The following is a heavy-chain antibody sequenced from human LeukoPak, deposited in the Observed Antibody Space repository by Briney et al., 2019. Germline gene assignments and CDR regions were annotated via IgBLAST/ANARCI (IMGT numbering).Heavy chain of an antibody. CDR1: GFTFSSYS. CDR3: ARDMDDIVVVVPATSAFDY. V-gene: IGHV3-21*01. Sequence: GGSLRLSCAASGFTFSSYSMNWVRQAPGKGLEWVSSISSSSSYIYYADSVKGRFTISRDNAKNSLYLQMNSLRAEDTAVYYCARDMDDIVVVVPATSAFDYWGQGTLVTVSS. J-gene: IGHJ4*02. D-gene: IGHD2-15*01. CDR2: ISSSSSYI.